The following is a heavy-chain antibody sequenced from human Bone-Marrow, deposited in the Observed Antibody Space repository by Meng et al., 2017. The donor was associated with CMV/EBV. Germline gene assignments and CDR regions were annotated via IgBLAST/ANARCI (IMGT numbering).Heavy chain of an antibody. D-gene: IGHD3-10*01. J-gene: IGHJ6*02. CDR2: ISGSGGST. CDR3: AKAGITMVRGVTGYGMDV. CDR1: GGTFSSYA. Sequence: SCKASGGTFSSYAMSWVRQAPGKGLEWVSAISGSGGSTYYADSVKGRFTISRDNSKNTLYLQMNSLRAEDTAVYYCAKAGITMVRGVTGYGMDVWGQGTTVTVSS. V-gene: IGHV3-23*01.